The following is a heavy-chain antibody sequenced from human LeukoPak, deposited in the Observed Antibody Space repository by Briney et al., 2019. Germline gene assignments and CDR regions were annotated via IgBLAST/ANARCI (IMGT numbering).Heavy chain of an antibody. V-gene: IGHV4-61*02. CDR2: IFTTGNT. Sequence: SQTLSLTCTVSGGSISSGDHYWTWIRQPAGKGLEWIGRIFTTGNTDYNPSLKSRVTISVDTSKNQFSLKLSSVTAADTAVYYCASGATRYYFDYWGQGTLVTVSS. CDR1: GGSISSGDHY. J-gene: IGHJ4*02. CDR3: ASGATRYYFDY.